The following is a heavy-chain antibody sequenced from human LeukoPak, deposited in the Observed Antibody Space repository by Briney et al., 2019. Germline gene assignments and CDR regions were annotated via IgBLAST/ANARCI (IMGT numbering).Heavy chain of an antibody. V-gene: IGHV3-11*01. Sequence: GGSLRPSCAASGFSSRDHYLSWIRQAPGKVLEWLASVSSTGTTISYADSVKGRFTISRDDAKNSLFLQMTSLRGEDTALYYCARARFGEPYDAYLWGQGTMVTVSS. D-gene: IGHD3-10*01. CDR2: VSSTGTTI. CDR1: GFSSRDHY. J-gene: IGHJ3*01. CDR3: ARARFGEPYDAYL.